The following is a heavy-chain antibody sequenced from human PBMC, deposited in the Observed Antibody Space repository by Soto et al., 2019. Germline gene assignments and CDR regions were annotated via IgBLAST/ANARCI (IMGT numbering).Heavy chain of an antibody. V-gene: IGHV3-53*01. D-gene: IGHD2-15*01. CDR2: IYSSGST. J-gene: IGHJ4*02. Sequence: EVQLLESGGGLIQPGGSLRLSCAASGFTVSSNYMSWVRQAPGRGLEWVSVIYSSGSTYYADSVKGRFTISRDNSNNTLYLQMNSLRAEDTAVYYCTRDRDCSGGRCQTTHYFYYWGQGTLVTVSS. CDR3: TRDRDCSGGRCQTTHYFYY. CDR1: GFTVSSNY.